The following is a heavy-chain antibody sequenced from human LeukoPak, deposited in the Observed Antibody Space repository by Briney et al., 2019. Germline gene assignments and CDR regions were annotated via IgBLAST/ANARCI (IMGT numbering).Heavy chain of an antibody. D-gene: IGHD1-26*01. CDR1: GYTFTNYG. J-gene: IGHJ4*02. V-gene: IGHV1-18*01. CDR3: AREGVGATGDY. CDR2: ISAYNGNT. Sequence: ASVKVSCKASGYTFTNYGISWVRHAPCQGHEWMGWISAYNGNTNYAQKLQGRVTMTTDTSTSTAYMEVRSLRSDDTGVYYCAREGVGATGDYWGQGTLVTVSS.